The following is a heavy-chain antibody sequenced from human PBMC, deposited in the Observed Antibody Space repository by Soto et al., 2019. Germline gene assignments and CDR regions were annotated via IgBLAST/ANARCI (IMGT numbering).Heavy chain of an antibody. J-gene: IGHJ5*02. Sequence: SLKVSCKASGGTFSSYAISWVRQAPGQGLEWMGGIIPIFVTANYAQKFQGRVTITADESTSTAYMELSSLRSEDTAVYYCARMELGITGTTNWFDPWGQGTLVTVSS. CDR3: ARMELGITGTTNWFDP. CDR1: GGTFSSYA. V-gene: IGHV1-69*13. CDR2: IIPIFVTA. D-gene: IGHD1-7*01.